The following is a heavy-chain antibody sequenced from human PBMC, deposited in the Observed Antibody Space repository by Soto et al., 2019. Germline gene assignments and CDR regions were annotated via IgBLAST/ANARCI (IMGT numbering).Heavy chain of an antibody. Sequence: GGSLRLSCAASGFTFSNYAMSWVRQAPGKGLEWVSAISGSGGSTYYADSVKGRFTISRDNSKNTLYLQMNSLRAEDTAVYYCTRGSGSVPAAIRSFDYWGQGTLVTVSS. V-gene: IGHV3-23*01. CDR1: GFTFSNYA. CDR3: TRGSGSVPAAIRSFDY. J-gene: IGHJ4*02. CDR2: ISGSGGST. D-gene: IGHD2-2*02.